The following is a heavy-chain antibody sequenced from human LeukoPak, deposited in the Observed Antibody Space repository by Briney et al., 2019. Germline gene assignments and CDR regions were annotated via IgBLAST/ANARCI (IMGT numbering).Heavy chain of an antibody. CDR3: AQIYTYGSSQFDY. Sequence: GGSLRLSCAASGFTFSNYEMNWVRQAPGEGLEWVSYISSSGSTIYYADSVKGRFTISRDNAKSSLYLQMNSLRAEDTAVYYCAQIYTYGSSQFDYWGQGTLVTVSS. J-gene: IGHJ4*02. CDR1: GFTFSNYE. D-gene: IGHD5-18*01. V-gene: IGHV3-48*03. CDR2: ISSSGSTI.